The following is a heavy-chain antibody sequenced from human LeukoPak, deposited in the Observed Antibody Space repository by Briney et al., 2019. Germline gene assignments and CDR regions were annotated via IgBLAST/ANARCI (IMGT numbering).Heavy chain of an antibody. J-gene: IGHJ4*02. D-gene: IGHD6-6*01. V-gene: IGHV3-7*01. CDR1: GFTFSTYW. Sequence: GGTLRLSCAASGFTFSTYWMTWVCQARGKGREGGANLKQDGSEENYVDSVKGRFTITRDNAKNSLYLQINSLRADDTAVYYCARDYRSSSGRSIDYWGQGTLVTVSS. CDR3: ARDYRSSSGRSIDY. CDR2: LKQDGSEE.